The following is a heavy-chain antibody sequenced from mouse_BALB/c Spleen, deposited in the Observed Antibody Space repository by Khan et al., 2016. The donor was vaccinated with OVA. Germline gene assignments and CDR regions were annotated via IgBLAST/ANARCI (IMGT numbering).Heavy chain of an antibody. D-gene: IGHD2-10*01. CDR1: GVSLTNYG. J-gene: IGHJ4*01. Sequence: VQLVESGPGLVAPSQSLSITCTISGVSLTNYGVHWVRQPPGKGLEWLVVIWSDGSTTYNSALKSRLSISKDNSKSQIFLKMNSLQTDDTDMYYCARQTYYHYYIMDNWGQGTSVTVSS. CDR2: IWSDGST. V-gene: IGHV2-6-1*01. CDR3: ARQTYYHYYIMDN.